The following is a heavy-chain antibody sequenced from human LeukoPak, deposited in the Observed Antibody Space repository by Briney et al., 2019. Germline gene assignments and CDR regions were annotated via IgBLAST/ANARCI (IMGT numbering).Heavy chain of an antibody. J-gene: IGHJ5*02. CDR2: IWYDGSNK. D-gene: IGHD4-17*01. Sequence: GGSLRLSCAASGFTFSSYAMSRVRQAPGKGLEWVAFIWYDGSNKYYADSVKGRFTISRDNSKNTLYPQMNSLTAEDTAVYYCARDGTVTAGPFDPWGGGTLVTVSS. V-gene: IGHV3-33*08. CDR1: GFTFSSYA. CDR3: ARDGTVTAGPFDP.